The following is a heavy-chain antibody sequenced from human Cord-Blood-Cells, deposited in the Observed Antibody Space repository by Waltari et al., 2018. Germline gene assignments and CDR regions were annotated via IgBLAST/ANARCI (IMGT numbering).Heavy chain of an antibody. CDR1: GGSISSHY. D-gene: IGHD6-19*01. CDR2: IYYSGST. J-gene: IGHJ4*02. Sequence: QVQLQESGPGLVKPSETLSLTCTVSGGSISSHYWSWIRQPPWKGLEWIGYIYYSGSTNSNPALKSRVARSVDTSKNQFSLKLSSVTAADTAVYYGARGYSTGWFDYWGQGTLVTVSS. CDR3: ARGYSTGWFDY. V-gene: IGHV4-59*11.